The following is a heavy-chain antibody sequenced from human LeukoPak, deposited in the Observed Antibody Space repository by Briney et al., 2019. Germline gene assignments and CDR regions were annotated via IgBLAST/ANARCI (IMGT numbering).Heavy chain of an antibody. D-gene: IGHD3-3*01. CDR1: GGSFSGYY. V-gene: IGHV4-34*01. Sequence: PWKTLSLTCAVYGGSFSGYYWSWIRQPPGKGPEGIGEINHSGSTNYNPSLKSRVTISVDTCKNQFSLKLSSVTAADTAVYYCASGFYDFWSGYFSPNYYYYMDVWGKGTTVTVSS. J-gene: IGHJ6*03. CDR2: INHSGST. CDR3: ASGFYDFWSGYFSPNYYYYMDV.